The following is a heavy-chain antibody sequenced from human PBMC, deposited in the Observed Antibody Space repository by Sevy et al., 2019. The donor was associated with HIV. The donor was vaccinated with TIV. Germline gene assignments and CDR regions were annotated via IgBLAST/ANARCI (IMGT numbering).Heavy chain of an antibody. CDR1: GFTFSSYG. V-gene: IGHV3-30*02. CDR3: AKDPWAAAGYFDY. Sequence: GGSLRLSCAASGFTFSSYGMHWVRQAPGKGLEWVAFIRYDGSNKYYADSVKGRFTISRDNSKNTLYLQMNSLRAEDTAVYYCAKDPWAAAGYFDYWGQGTLVTVSS. D-gene: IGHD6-13*01. J-gene: IGHJ4*02. CDR2: IRYDGSNK.